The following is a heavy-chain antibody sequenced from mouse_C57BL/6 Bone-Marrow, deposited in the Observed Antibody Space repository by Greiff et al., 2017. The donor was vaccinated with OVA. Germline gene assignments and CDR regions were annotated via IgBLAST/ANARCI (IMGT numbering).Heavy chain of an antibody. J-gene: IGHJ2*01. Sequence: VQLQQSGAELVRPGASVKLSCTASGFNIKDDYMHWVKQRPEQGLEWIGWIDPENGDTEYASKFQGKATITADTSSNTAYLQLSSLTSEDTAVYYCTTESYDYFDYWGQGTTLTVSS. D-gene: IGHD1-1*01. CDR3: TTESYDYFDY. CDR1: GFNIKDDY. V-gene: IGHV14-4*01. CDR2: IDPENGDT.